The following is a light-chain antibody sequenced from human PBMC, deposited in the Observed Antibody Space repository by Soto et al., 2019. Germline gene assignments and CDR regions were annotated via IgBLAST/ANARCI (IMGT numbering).Light chain of an antibody. CDR3: QQYGSSPLT. CDR2: GAS. Sequence: EIVLTQSPGTLSLSPGERATLSCRASQSVSSSYLAWYQQKPGQAPRLLIYGASSRATGIPDRFSGSGSGTDFTLTISGLEPEDSAVYYCQQYGSSPLTFGQGTKVEIK. J-gene: IGKJ1*01. CDR1: QSVSSSY. V-gene: IGKV3-20*01.